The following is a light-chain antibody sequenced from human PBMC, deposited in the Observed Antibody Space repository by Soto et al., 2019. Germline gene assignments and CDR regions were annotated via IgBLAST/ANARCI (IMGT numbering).Light chain of an antibody. V-gene: IGKV1-5*03. CDR2: EAS. CDR3: QQYKSDST. Sequence: DIQMTQSPSTLSASVGDRVTITCRASQSINRWLAWYQQKPGKAPKLLIYEASTLEGGVPSRFSGSGSGTEFTLTISSLQPEDFASYWCQQYKSDSTFGQGTKLDFK. J-gene: IGKJ1*01. CDR1: QSINRW.